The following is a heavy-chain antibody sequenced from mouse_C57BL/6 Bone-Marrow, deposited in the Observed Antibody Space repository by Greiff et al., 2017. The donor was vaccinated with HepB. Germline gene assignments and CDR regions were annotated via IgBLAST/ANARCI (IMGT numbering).Heavy chain of an antibody. CDR3: ARDEAWFAY. J-gene: IGHJ3*01. Sequence: EVQLQQSGPVLVKPGASVKMSCKASGYTFTDYYMNWVKQSHGKSLEWIGVINPYNGGTSYNQKFKGKATLTVDKSSSTAYMELNSLTSEDSAVYYCARDEAWFAYWGQGTLVTVSA. V-gene: IGHV1-19*01. CDR1: GYTFTDYY. CDR2: INPYNGGT.